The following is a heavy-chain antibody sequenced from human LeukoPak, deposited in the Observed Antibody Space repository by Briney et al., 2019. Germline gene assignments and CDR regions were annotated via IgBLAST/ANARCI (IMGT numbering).Heavy chain of an antibody. Sequence: KPSDTLSLTCTVSGGSISSYYWSWIRQPPGKGLEWGGYIYYSGSASYNPSLQSRVTISVDTSKNQFSLKLSSVTAADTAVYYCARCQPSKSYYYDYMDVWGKGTTVTVSS. J-gene: IGHJ6*03. CDR2: IYYSGSA. CDR3: ARCQPSKSYYYDYMDV. CDR1: GGSISSYY. V-gene: IGHV4-59*01.